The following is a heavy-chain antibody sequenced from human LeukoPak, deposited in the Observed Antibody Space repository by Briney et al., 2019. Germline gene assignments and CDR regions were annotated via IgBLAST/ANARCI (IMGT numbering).Heavy chain of an antibody. CDR2: IYYSGST. D-gene: IGHD3-10*01. CDR1: GGSISSYY. CDR3: ARSLWFGEWWFDP. Sequence: SETLSLTCTVSGGSISSYYWSWIRQPPGKGLEWIGYIYYSGSTNYNPSLKSRVTISVDTSKNRFSLKLSSVTAADTAVYYCARSLWFGEWWFDPWGQGTLVTVSS. J-gene: IGHJ5*02. V-gene: IGHV4-59*01.